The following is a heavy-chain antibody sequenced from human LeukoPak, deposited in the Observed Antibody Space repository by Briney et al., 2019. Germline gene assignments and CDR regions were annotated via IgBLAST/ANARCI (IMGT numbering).Heavy chain of an antibody. Sequence: QPGGSLRLSCAASGFTFSSYAMHWVRQAPGKGLEGVAVISYDGSNKYYADSVKGRFTISRDNSKNTLYLQMNSLRAEDTAVYYCARDQAPYSSSWTFDYWGQGTLVTVSS. CDR2: ISYDGSNK. D-gene: IGHD6-13*01. J-gene: IGHJ4*02. V-gene: IGHV3-30*04. CDR1: GFTFSSYA. CDR3: ARDQAPYSSSWTFDY.